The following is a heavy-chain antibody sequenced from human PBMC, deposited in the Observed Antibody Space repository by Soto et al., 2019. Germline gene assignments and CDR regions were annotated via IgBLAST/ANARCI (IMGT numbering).Heavy chain of an antibody. J-gene: IGHJ5*02. CDR1: GSTFTNTD. CDR2: MNPGSGDT. CDR3: ARMESFGSLNWFNP. V-gene: IGHV1-8*02. Sequence: ASVTCSCTASGSTFTNTDVSWVRQAIGQGLEWMGWMNPGSGDTGYAQKFQGRVTMTRDISIATAYMELNSLTSEDTAIYYCARMESFGSLNWFNPWGQGTLVTVSS. D-gene: IGHD5-18*01.